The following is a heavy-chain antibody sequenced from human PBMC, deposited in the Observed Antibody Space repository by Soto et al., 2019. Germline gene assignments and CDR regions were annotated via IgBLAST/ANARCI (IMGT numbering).Heavy chain of an antibody. CDR1: GGTFSSYA. CDR3: ARAFHYYDSSGYQDDY. D-gene: IGHD3-22*01. CDR2: IIPIFGTA. Sequence: QVQLVQSGAEVKKPGSSVKVSCKASGGTFSSYAISWVRQAPGQGLEWMGGIIPIFGTANYAKKFQGRVTITADESTSTGYMELSSLRSEDTAVYYCARAFHYYDSSGYQDDYWGQGTLVTVSS. J-gene: IGHJ4*02. V-gene: IGHV1-69*01.